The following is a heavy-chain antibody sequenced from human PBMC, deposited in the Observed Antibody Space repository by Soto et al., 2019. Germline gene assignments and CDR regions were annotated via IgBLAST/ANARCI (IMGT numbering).Heavy chain of an antibody. D-gene: IGHD6-19*01. CDR2: ITISGVTT. J-gene: IGHJ3*02. V-gene: IGHV3-23*01. Sequence: GGSLRLSCAASGFTFSNYAMTWVRQAPGKGLDWVSGITISGVTTYYADSVKGRFTISRDNSKNTLYLQMNSLRAEDTAIYYCAKAPGIAMAAIRGVFDIWGQGTTVTVSS. CDR3: AKAPGIAMAAIRGVFDI. CDR1: GFTFSNYA.